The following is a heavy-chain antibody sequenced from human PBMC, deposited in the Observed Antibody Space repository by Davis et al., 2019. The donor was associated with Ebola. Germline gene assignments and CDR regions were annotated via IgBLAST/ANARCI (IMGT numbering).Heavy chain of an antibody. V-gene: IGHV4-38-2*02. CDR1: GYSISSGYY. D-gene: IGHD1-26*01. J-gene: IGHJ4*02. CDR3: ARRSGTVGD. Sequence: SETLSLTCTVSGYSISSGYYWGWIRQPPGKGLEWIGSIYHSGSTYYNSSLKSRVTISVDTSKNQFSLKLSSVTAADTAVYYCARRSGTVGDWGQGTLVTVSS. CDR2: IYHSGST.